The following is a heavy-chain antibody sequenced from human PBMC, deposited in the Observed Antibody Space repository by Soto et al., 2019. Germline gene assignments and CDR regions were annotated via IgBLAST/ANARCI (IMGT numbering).Heavy chain of an antibody. CDR3: ARHKVFDFWSGYQYNHPFDY. V-gene: IGHV4-61*05. D-gene: IGHD3-3*01. CDR2: IYYSGST. J-gene: IGHJ4*02. Sequence: SETLSLTCTVSGGSISSSTYYWGWIRQPPGKGLEWIGYIYYSGSTNYNPSLKSRVTISVDTSKNQFSLKLSSVTAADTAVYYCARHKVFDFWSGYQYNHPFDYWGQGTLVTVAS. CDR1: GGSISSSTYY.